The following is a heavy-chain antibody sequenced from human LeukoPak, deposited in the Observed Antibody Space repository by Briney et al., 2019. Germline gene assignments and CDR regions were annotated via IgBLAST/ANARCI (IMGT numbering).Heavy chain of an antibody. CDR2: IRQDGSEK. D-gene: IGHD3-16*01. V-gene: IGHV3-7*03. J-gene: IGHJ4*02. CDR1: GFSLGSHW. CDR3: ARDNPFGGF. Sequence: GGSLRLSCVVSGFSLGSHWMSWVRQAPGKGLEWVANIRQDGSEKNYVDSVKGRFTISRDNAENSLFLQMNRLRVEDTAVYYCARDNPFGGFWGQGTLVTVSS.